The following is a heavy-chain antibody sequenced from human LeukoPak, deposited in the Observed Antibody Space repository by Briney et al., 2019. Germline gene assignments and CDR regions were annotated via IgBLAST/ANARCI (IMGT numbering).Heavy chain of an antibody. V-gene: IGHV1-46*01. CDR1: GYTFTSYY. CDR2: INPSGGST. Sequence: ASVKVSCKASGYTFTSYYMHWVRQAPGQGLEWMGIINPSGGSTSYAQKFQGRVTMTRDMSTSTVYMELSSLRSEDTAVYYCARTYVQILYYYDSSGYYHNWFDPWGQGTLVTVSS. CDR3: ARTYVQILYYYDSSGYYHNWFDP. J-gene: IGHJ5*02. D-gene: IGHD3-22*01.